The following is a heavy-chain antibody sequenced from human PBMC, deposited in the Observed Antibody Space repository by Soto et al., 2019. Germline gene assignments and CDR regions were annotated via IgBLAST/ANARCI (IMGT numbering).Heavy chain of an antibody. D-gene: IGHD3-22*01. CDR3: AGEVGGSGSGYYYYFDY. V-gene: IGHV4-31*03. Sequence: PSETLSLTCTVSGGSISSSSYYWSWIRQHPGKGLEWIGYIYYSGSTYYNPSLKSRVTISVDTSKNQFSLKLSSVTAADTAVYYCAGEVGGSGSGYYYYFDYWGQGTLVTVSS. J-gene: IGHJ4*02. CDR2: IYYSGST. CDR1: GGSISSSSYY.